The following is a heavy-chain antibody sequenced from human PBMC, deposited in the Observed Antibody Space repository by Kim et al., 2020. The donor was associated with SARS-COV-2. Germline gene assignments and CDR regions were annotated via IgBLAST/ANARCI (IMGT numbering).Heavy chain of an antibody. J-gene: IGHJ4*02. Sequence: GGSLRLSCAASGFTFSSYWMHWVRQAPGKGLVWVSRINSDGSSTSYADSVKGRFTISRDNAKNTLYLQMNSLRAEDTAVYYCASDYYYDSRGFDYWGQGTLVTVSS. CDR1: GFTFSSYW. CDR2: INSDGSST. CDR3: ASDYYYDSRGFDY. D-gene: IGHD3-22*01. V-gene: IGHV3-74*01.